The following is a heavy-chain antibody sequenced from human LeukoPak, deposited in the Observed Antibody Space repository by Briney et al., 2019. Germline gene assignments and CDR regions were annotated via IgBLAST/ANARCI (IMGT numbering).Heavy chain of an antibody. CDR1: GFTFSRYA. J-gene: IGHJ3*02. CDR2: ISDSGAIT. V-gene: IGHV3-23*01. CDR3: AKDGRVWAFDI. D-gene: IGHD2-15*01. Sequence: GGSLRLSCAASGFTFSRYAMSWVRQAPGKGLEWVSTISDSGAITYYADSVKGRFTISRDNSKNTLYLLMNSLRAEDTAVYYCAKDGRVWAFDIWGQGTMVTVSS.